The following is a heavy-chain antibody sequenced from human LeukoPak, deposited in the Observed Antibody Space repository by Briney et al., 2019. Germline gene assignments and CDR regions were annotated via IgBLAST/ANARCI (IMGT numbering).Heavy chain of an antibody. D-gene: IGHD4-17*01. CDR2: IWYDGSNK. V-gene: IGHV3-33*01. CDR1: GFTFSSYG. Sequence: GGSLRLSCAASGFTFSSYGMHWVRQAPGKGLEWVAVIWYDGSNKYYADSVKGRFTISRDNSKNTLYLQMNSLRAEDTAVDYCARGPSATVTTRSPRRPGFDYWGQGTLVTVSS. J-gene: IGHJ4*02. CDR3: ARGPSATVTTRSPRRPGFDY.